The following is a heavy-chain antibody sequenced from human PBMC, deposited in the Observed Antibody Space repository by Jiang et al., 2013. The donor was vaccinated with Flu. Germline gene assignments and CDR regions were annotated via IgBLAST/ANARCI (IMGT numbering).Heavy chain of an antibody. CDR3: ARDWCLAYCGGDSVGEAFDI. CDR1: GFTFSSYG. V-gene: IGHV3-33*01. CDR2: IWYDGSNK. D-gene: IGHD2-21*02. Sequence: VQLVESGGGVVQPGRSLRLSCAASGFTFSSYGMHWVRQAPGKGLEWVAVIWYDGSNKYYADSVKGRFTISRDNSKNTLYLQMNSLRAEDTAVYYCARDWCLAYCGGDSVGEAFDIWGQGTMVTVSS. J-gene: IGHJ3*02.